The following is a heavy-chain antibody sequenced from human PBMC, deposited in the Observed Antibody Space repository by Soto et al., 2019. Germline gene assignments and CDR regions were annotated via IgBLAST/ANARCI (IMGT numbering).Heavy chain of an antibody. CDR2: FDPEDGET. D-gene: IGHD1-26*01. V-gene: IGHV1-24*01. J-gene: IGHJ5*02. CDR3: ATVSGSYQGSWFDP. Sequence: QVQLVQSGAEVKKPGASVKVSCKVSGYTLTELSMHWVRQAPGKGLEWMGGFDPEDGETIYAQKFQGRVTMTEDKSPDTAYMELSSLRSEDTAVYYCATVSGSYQGSWFDPWGQGTLVTVSS. CDR1: GYTLTELS.